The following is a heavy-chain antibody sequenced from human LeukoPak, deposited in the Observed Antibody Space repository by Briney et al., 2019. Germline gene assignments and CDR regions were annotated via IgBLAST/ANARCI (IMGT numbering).Heavy chain of an antibody. Sequence: GGSLRLSCAASGFTFDDYGMSWVRQAPGKGLEWVSGINWNGGSTGYADSVKGRFTISRDNAKNSLYLQMNSLRAEDTALYYCTTGVGDSSGYYYYFDYWGQGTLVTVSS. CDR3: TTGVGDSSGYYYYFDY. V-gene: IGHV3-20*04. J-gene: IGHJ4*02. CDR1: GFTFDDYG. D-gene: IGHD3-22*01. CDR2: INWNGGST.